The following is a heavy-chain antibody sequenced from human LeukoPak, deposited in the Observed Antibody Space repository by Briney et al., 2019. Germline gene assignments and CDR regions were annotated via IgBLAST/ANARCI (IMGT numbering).Heavy chain of an antibody. D-gene: IGHD4-17*01. J-gene: IGHJ4*02. Sequence: SETLSLTCTVSGASISGYYWSWIRLPAGKGLEWIGRMYNNGSTNCNPSLKSRVSMSVDTSKNQFSLRLKPVTAADTAVYYCTRDIGSGDYVFFDSWGQGTRVTVSS. CDR3: TRDIGSGDYVFFDS. V-gene: IGHV4-4*07. CDR1: GASISGYY. CDR2: MYNNGST.